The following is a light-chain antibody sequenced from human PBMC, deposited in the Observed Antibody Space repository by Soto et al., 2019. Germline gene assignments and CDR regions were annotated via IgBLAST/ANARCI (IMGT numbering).Light chain of an antibody. J-gene: IGLJ1*01. Sequence: QSALTQPPSASGSPGQSVTISCTGTSSDVGGYNYVSWYQQHPGKAPKLMIYEVSKRPSGVPDRFSGSKSGNTASLTVSGLQAEDEADYYCSSYAGSNNWLFGTGTQLTVL. CDR3: SSYAGSNNWL. CDR1: SSDVGGYNY. CDR2: EVS. V-gene: IGLV2-8*01.